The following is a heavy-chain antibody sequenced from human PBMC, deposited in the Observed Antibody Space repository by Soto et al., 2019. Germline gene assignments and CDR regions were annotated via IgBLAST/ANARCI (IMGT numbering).Heavy chain of an antibody. CDR2: IYYSGST. Sequence: PSGTLSLTCTVPGGSISSGGYYWSGIRHHPGKGLEWIGYIYYSGSTYYNPSLKSRVTISVDTSKNQFSLKLSSVTAADTAVYYCARDQGEYCTGGVCYYFDYWGQGTLVTVS. J-gene: IGHJ4*02. CDR3: ARDQGEYCTGGVCYYFDY. D-gene: IGHD2-8*02. CDR1: GGSISSGGYY. V-gene: IGHV4-31*03.